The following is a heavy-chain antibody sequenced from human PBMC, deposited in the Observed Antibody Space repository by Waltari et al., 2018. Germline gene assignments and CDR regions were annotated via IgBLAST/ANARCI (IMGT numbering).Heavy chain of an antibody. V-gene: IGHV4-39*07. CDR3: ARGPFPLWLRYFDY. CDR1: GGSISSSSYY. Sequence: QLQLQESGPGLVKPSETLSLTCPVSGGSISSSSYYWGWIRQPPGKGLEWIGSIYYSGGTYYNPSIKSRVTISVDTSKNQCSLKLSSVAAADTAVYYCARGPFPLWLRYFDYWGQGTLVTVSS. J-gene: IGHJ4*02. D-gene: IGHD5-18*01. CDR2: IYYSGGT.